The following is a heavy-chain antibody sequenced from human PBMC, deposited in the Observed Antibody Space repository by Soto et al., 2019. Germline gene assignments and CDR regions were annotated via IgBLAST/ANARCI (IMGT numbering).Heavy chain of an antibody. CDR2: IYYSGST. CDR3: AGLDYYDSSGYYPP. V-gene: IGHV4-59*01. CDR1: GGSISSCY. J-gene: IGHJ5*02. Sequence: SETLSLTCTVSGGSISSCYWSWIRQPPGKGLEWIGYIYYSGSTNYNPSLKSRVTISVDTSKNQFSLKLSSVTAADTAVYYCAGLDYYDSSGYYPPWGQGTLVTVSS. D-gene: IGHD3-22*01.